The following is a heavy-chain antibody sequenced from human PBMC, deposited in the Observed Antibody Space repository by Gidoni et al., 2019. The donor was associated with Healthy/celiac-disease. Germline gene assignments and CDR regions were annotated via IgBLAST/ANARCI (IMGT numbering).Heavy chain of an antibody. Sequence: EVQLVESGGGLVKPGGSLRLSCAASGFTFSNAWMSWVRQAPGKGLEWFGRIKSKADGGTTDYAAPVKGRFTISRDDSKNTLYLQMNSLKTEDTAVYYCTTYSSGFKIDYWGQGTLVTVSS. J-gene: IGHJ4*02. CDR3: TTYSSGFKIDY. CDR2: IKSKADGGTT. D-gene: IGHD6-19*01. CDR1: GFTFSNAW. V-gene: IGHV3-15*01.